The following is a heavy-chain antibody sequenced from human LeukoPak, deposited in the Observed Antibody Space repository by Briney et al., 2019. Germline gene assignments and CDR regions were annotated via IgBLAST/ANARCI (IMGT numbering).Heavy chain of an antibody. CDR3: ARLWAGGLVFDY. CDR2: VYYSGST. CDR1: GGSISSSSYY. Sequence: PSETLSLTCTVSGGSISSSSYYWGWIRQSPGKGLEWIGSVYYSGSTYYNPSLKSRVTTSVDTSKNQFSLKLSSVTAADTAVYYCARLWAGGLVFDYWSQGTLVTVSS. V-gene: IGHV4-39*01. D-gene: IGHD3-16*01. J-gene: IGHJ4*02.